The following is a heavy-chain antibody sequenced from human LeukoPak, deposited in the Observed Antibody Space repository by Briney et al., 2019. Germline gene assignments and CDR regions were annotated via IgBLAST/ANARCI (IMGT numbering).Heavy chain of an antibody. CDR2: IYYSGST. V-gene: IGHV4-30-4*01. CDR1: GGSISSINYY. J-gene: IGHJ3*02. Sequence: PSQTLSLTCTVSGGSISSINYYWSWIRQPPGKGLEWIGYIYYSGSTYYNPSLRSRLTISVDTSKNQFSLKLSSVTAADTAVYYCARDPHPYYCTSINCYENAFDIWGQGTMVTVSS. D-gene: IGHD2-2*01. CDR3: ARDPHPYYCTSINCYENAFDI.